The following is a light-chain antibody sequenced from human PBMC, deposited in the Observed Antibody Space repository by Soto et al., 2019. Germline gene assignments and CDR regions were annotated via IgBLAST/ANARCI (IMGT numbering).Light chain of an antibody. J-gene: IGKJ4*01. V-gene: IGKV1-33*01. CDR2: DAA. Sequence: EIQMTQSPSALSASVGDRVTITSHSSQDISNYLNWYQQKPGKAPKLLIYDAANLETGVPSRFSGSGSGTDFTFTISSLQHEDIATYYCQQYDNLPLTFGGGTKVDIK. CDR1: QDISNY. CDR3: QQYDNLPLT.